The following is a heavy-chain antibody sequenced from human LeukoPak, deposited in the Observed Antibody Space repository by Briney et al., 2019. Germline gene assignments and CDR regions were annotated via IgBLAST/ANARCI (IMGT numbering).Heavy chain of an antibody. CDR1: GFTFSSYA. CDR2: ISGSGDTT. CDR3: AKAVGPTVRLIEY. V-gene: IGHV3-23*01. Sequence: GGSLRLSCAASGFTFSSYAMSWVRQAPGKGLEWVSGISGSGDTTSYADSVKGWFTISRDNSKNTLYLQMSSLRAEDTAVYYCAKAVGPTVRLIEYWGQGTLVTVSS. D-gene: IGHD1-26*01. J-gene: IGHJ4*02.